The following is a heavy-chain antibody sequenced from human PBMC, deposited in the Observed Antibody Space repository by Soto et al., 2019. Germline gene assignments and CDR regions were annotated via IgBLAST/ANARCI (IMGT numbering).Heavy chain of an antibody. J-gene: IGHJ3*02. CDR2: INAGNGNT. V-gene: IGHV1-3*01. CDR3: AREYYDYVWGSYRPISPAFDI. D-gene: IGHD3-16*02. Sequence: GASVKVSCKASGYTFTSYAMHWVRQAPGQRLEWMGWINAGNGNTKYSQKFQGRVTITRDTSASTAYMELSSLRSEDTAVYYCAREYYDYVWGSYRPISPAFDIWGQGTMVTV. CDR1: GYTFTSYA.